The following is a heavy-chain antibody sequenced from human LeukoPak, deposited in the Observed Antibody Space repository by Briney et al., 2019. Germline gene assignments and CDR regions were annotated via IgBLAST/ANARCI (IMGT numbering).Heavy chain of an antibody. CDR2: IKYDGTT. Sequence: SETLSLTCAASGASFSGYFWNWIRQSPEKGLEWIGEIKYDGTTNYNPSLTSRVTMSIDKATNQFHLKVTSLTAADTAVYYCARGPDYYGDYISWFPDASHIWGQGTLVSVSP. J-gene: IGHJ3*02. CDR1: GASFSGYF. V-gene: IGHV4-34*01. D-gene: IGHD4-17*01. CDR3: ARGPDYYGDYISWFPDASHI.